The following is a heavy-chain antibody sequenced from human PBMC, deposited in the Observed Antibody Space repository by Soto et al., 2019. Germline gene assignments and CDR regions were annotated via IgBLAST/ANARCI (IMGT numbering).Heavy chain of an antibody. J-gene: IGHJ5*02. CDR2: INHSGST. CDR3: ARLIPRTGNRFDP. D-gene: IGHD3-10*01. V-gene: IGHV4-34*01. CDR1: GGSCSGYY. Sequence: PSETLRLTCAVFGGSCSGYYWSRILKTPGKGLEWIGEINHSGSTNYNPSLKSRVTISVDTSKNQFSLKLTSVTATDTAIYFCARLIPRTGNRFDPWGQGTLVTVSS.